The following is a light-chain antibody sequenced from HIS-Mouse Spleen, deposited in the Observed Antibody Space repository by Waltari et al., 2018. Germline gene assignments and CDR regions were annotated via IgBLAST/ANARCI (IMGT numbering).Light chain of an antibody. CDR2: YDH. V-gene: IGLV1-36*01. J-gene: IGLJ2*01. CDR1: SSNIGNNA. Sequence: QSVLTQPPSVSEAPRQRVTISCSGSSSNIGNNAVNWYQQLPGKAPKLLIYYDHLLPSGASDLFPGSKSGTSASLAISGLQSEDEADYYCAAWDDSLNGHVVFGGGTKLTVL. CDR3: AAWDDSLNGHVV.